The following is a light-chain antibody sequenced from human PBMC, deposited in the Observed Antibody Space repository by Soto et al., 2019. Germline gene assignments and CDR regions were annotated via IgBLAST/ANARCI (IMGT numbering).Light chain of an antibody. CDR3: QQSYSRPPT. Sequence: DIQMTQSPSTLSGSLVDRVTITCRASQTISSRLAWYQQKPGKAPKLLIFAASSLQSGVPSRFSGSRSGPDFTLTISSLQPEDFATYYCQQSYSRPPTFGQGTKVDIK. CDR2: AAS. CDR1: QTISSR. V-gene: IGKV1-39*01. J-gene: IGKJ1*01.